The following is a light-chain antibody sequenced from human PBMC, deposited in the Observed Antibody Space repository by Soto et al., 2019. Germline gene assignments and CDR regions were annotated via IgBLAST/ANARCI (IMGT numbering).Light chain of an antibody. J-gene: IGLJ2*01. V-gene: IGLV4-69*01. Sequence: QSVLTQSPSASASLGASVKLTCTLSSGHSSYAIAWHQQQPEKGPRYLMKVNSDGSHSKGDGIPDRFSGSSSGAERYLTISSLQSEDEAYYYCQNWGTGIQVFGGGTKVTVL. CDR3: QNWGTGIQV. CDR1: SGHSSYA. CDR2: VNSDGSH.